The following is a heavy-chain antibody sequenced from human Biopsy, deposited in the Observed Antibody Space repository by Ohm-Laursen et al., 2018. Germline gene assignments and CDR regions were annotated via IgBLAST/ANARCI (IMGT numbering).Heavy chain of an antibody. CDR2: SIPLFNTA. J-gene: IGHJ2*01. Sequence: SSVKVSCKASGGTFTNPAVGWVRQAPGQGLEWVGSSIPLFNTANYADKFQGRVTLTADKSTTTAYMELSSLRSEDTAIYYCARFPLGAYDDSGSYRAVEHWYFDLWGRGTLVTVSS. D-gene: IGHD3-22*01. CDR1: GGTFTNPA. V-gene: IGHV1-69*06. CDR3: ARFPLGAYDDSGSYRAVEHWYFDL.